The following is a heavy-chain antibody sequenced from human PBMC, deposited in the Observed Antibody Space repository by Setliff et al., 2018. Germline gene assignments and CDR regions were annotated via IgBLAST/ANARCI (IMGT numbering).Heavy chain of an antibody. V-gene: IGHV1-69*05. CDR3: VREGVDSRSSTDYRYYMDV. Sequence: SVKVSCKASGATFSSYGISWVRPAPGQGLEWMGGTIPMFGTTEYAQKFQGRLTIITDESTNTAFMQLSSLRSDDTAVYYCVREGVDSRSSTDYRYYMDVWGKGTTVTVSS. J-gene: IGHJ6*03. D-gene: IGHD3-22*01. CDR1: GATFSSYG. CDR2: TIPMFGTT.